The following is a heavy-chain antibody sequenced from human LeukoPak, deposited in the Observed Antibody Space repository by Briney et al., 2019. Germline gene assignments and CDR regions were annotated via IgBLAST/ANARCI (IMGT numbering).Heavy chain of an antibody. D-gene: IGHD6-19*01. CDR2: IDYSGST. CDR1: GGSIGSYY. CDR3: ARGSAWYEIYFQH. J-gene: IGHJ1*01. Sequence: PSETLSLTCSVSGGSIGSYYWNWIRQTPGKGLEWIGYIDYSGSTNYNPSLKSRVTISVDTSKNQVSLKMSSVTAADTALYFCARGSAWYEIYFQHWGQGTLVTVSS. V-gene: IGHV4-59*01.